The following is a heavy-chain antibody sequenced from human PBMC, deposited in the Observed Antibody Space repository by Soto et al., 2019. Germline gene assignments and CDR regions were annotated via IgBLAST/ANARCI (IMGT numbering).Heavy chain of an antibody. CDR2: IYHSGST. D-gene: IGHD4-4*01. CDR3: ARSRVTTPYYKIDQFDP. CDR1: GGSISSGGYY. Sequence: SETLSLTCTVSGGSISSGGYYWSWIRQHPGKGLEWIGYIYHSGSTYYNPSLKSRVTISVDTSKNQFSLKLSSVTAADTAVYYCARSRVTTPYYKIDQFDPWGQGTLVTVSS. J-gene: IGHJ5*02. V-gene: IGHV4-31*03.